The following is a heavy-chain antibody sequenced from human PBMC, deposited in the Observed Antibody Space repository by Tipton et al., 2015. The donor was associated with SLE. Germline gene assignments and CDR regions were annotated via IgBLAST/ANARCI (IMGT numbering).Heavy chain of an antibody. D-gene: IGHD3-10*01. Sequence: SLRLSCAASGFIFSDYSMNWVRQAPGKGLEWVSSISSSSRYIYHAESLKGRFTISRDNAKNSLYLHMNSLRVEDTAVYFCAGDDYASGITWGQGTLVTVSS. J-gene: IGHJ5*02. CDR1: GFIFSDYS. CDR3: AGDDYASGIT. V-gene: IGHV3-21*03. CDR2: ISSSSRYI.